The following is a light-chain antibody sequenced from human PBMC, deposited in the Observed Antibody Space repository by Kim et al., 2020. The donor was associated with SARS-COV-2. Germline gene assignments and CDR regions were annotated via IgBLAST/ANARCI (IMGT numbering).Light chain of an antibody. J-gene: IGLJ3*02. CDR1: SGSIASNY. Sequence: NFMLTQPHSVSESPGKTVTISCTRSSGSIASNYVQCYQQRPGSSPTTMFYEDSKRPSGVPDRFSGSIDSSSNSASLTISGLKAEDEANYYCQTYDSHEGVFGGGTKLTVL. CDR3: QTYDSHEGV. CDR2: EDS. V-gene: IGLV6-57*01.